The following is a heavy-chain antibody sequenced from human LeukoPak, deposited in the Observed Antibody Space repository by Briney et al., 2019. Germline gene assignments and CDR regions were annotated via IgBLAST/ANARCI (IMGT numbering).Heavy chain of an antibody. V-gene: IGHV3-48*03. CDR1: GFTFSSYE. CDR2: ISTSGNTR. Sequence: PGGSLRLSCAASGFTFSSYEMNWVRQAPGKGLEWVSHISTSGNTRYYADSVKGRFTISRDNAKNSLYLQMNSLRVEDTAVYYCARELSGTTSYYFDYWGQGTLVTVSS. D-gene: IGHD1-7*01. J-gene: IGHJ4*02. CDR3: ARELSGTTSYYFDY.